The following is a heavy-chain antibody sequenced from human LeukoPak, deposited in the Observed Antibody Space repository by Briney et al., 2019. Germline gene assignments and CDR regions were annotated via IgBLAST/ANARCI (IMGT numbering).Heavy chain of an antibody. V-gene: IGHV3-48*03. CDR2: ISISGSTI. D-gene: IGHD3-22*01. CDR3: ARGGSSGYDYNAFDM. Sequence: GGSLRLSCAASGFGLSGHEMNWVRQAPGKGLEWVSYISISGSTILYADSVRGRFTISRDNAKNSLNLQMNSLRAEDTAVYYCARGGSSGYDYNAFDMWGQGTVVTVSS. CDR1: GFGLSGHE. J-gene: IGHJ3*02.